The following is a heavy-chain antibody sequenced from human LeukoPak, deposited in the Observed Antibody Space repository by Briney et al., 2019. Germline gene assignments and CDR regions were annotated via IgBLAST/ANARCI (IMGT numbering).Heavy chain of an antibody. CDR1: GYTFTSYG. J-gene: IGHJ6*02. CDR3: ARDVGANLGYYYYGMDV. D-gene: IGHD1-26*01. Sequence: ASVKVSCKASGYTFTSYGISWVRQAPGQGLEWMGWISAYNGNTNYAQKLRGRVTMTTDTSTSTAYMELRSLRSDDTAVYYCARDVGANLGYYYYGMDVWGQGTTVTVSS. CDR2: ISAYNGNT. V-gene: IGHV1-18*01.